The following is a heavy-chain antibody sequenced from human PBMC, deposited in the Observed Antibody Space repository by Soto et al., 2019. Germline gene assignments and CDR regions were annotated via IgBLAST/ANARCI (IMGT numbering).Heavy chain of an antibody. D-gene: IGHD3-22*01. CDR1: GFTFSNYA. J-gene: IGHJ4*02. CDR3: AKIESRFYYDSSGYYPFDY. V-gene: IGHV3-23*01. CDR2: LSGSGVST. Sequence: EVQLLESGGGLVQPGGSLRLSCAASGFTFSNYAMTWVRQAPGKGLEWVSALSGSGVSTYYADSVTGRFTISRDNSKNTVYLQMNGLRAEDTAVYYGAKIESRFYYDSSGYYPFDYWGQGALVTVSS.